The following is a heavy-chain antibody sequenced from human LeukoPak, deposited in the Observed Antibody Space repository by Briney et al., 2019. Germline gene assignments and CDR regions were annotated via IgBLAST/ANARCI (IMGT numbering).Heavy chain of an antibody. CDR1: GFTFSSYS. J-gene: IGHJ4*02. CDR2: ISSSSSTI. V-gene: IGHV3-48*01. CDR3: ARDWGGLTYYYDSSGADY. D-gene: IGHD3-22*01. Sequence: GGSLRLSCAASGFTFSSYSMNWVRQAPGKGLEWVSYISSSSSTIYYADSVKGRFTISRDNAKNSLYLQMNSLRAEDTAVYCCARDWGGLTYYYDSSGADYWGQGTLVTVSS.